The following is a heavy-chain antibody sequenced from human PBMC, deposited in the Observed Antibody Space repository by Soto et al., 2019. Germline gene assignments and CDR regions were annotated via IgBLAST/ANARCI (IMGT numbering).Heavy chain of an antibody. Sequence: EVQLVESGGDLIQPGGSLRLSCAASGFTVSSEYMSWVRQAPGKGLEWVSVIYSGGNTYYADSVKGRFTISRDTSKNTLHLQMNSLRAEDTAVYYCARASGSRRFDYWGQGALVTVSS. CDR3: ARASGSRRFDY. V-gene: IGHV3-53*01. J-gene: IGHJ4*02. D-gene: IGHD1-26*01. CDR1: GFTVSSEY. CDR2: IYSGGNT.